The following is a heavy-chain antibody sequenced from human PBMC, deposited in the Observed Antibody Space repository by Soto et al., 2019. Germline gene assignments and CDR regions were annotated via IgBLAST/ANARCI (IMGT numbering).Heavy chain of an antibody. D-gene: IGHD3-16*01. V-gene: IGHV1-2*02. CDR1: GYTFTGYY. CDR3: ARYVSSTTPRPDF. J-gene: IGHJ4*02. Sequence: ASVKVSCKASGYTFTGYYMHWVRQAPGQGLEWVGWINPDSGDTNYARKFQGRVTVTRDTSISTAYMEVNGLRSDDTAVYYCARYVSSTTPRPDFWGQGTLVTVSS. CDR2: INPDSGDT.